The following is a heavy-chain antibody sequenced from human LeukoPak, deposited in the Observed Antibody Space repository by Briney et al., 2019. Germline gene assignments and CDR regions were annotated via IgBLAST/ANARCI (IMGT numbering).Heavy chain of an antibody. V-gene: IGHV3-7*01. CDR2: IKRDGSEK. Sequence: GGPLRLSCAASGFTFSSYWMTWVRQAPGKGLEWVANIKRDGSEKHYVDSVKGRFTISRDNAKNSMFLQMNSLRAEDTAVYYCARALTTLTYEGYWGQGTLVTVSS. CDR3: ARALTTLTYEGY. CDR1: GFTFSSYW. J-gene: IGHJ4*02. D-gene: IGHD1-1*01.